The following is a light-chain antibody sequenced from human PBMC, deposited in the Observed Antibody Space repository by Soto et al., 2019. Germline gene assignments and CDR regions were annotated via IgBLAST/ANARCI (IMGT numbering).Light chain of an antibody. Sequence: DIVMTQSPDSLAVSLGERATINCKSSQSILYSSSNKNYLAWYQQKPGQPPKLLIYWASTRESGVPDRFSGSGSGTDFTLTISSLQAEDVAVNYCQQYYSTPQTFGQGTKVEIK. CDR3: QQYYSTPQT. V-gene: IGKV4-1*01. CDR1: QSILYSSSNKNY. CDR2: WAS. J-gene: IGKJ1*01.